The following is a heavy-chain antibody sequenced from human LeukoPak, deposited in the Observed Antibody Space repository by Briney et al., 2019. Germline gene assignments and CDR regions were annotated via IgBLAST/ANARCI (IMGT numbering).Heavy chain of an antibody. D-gene: IGHD6-19*01. V-gene: IGHV1-69*06. CDR2: IIPIFGTA. Sequence: ASVKVSCKASGGTFSSYAISWVRQAPGQGLEWMGGIIPIFGTANYAQKFQGRVTITADKSTSTAYMELSRLRSDDTAVYYCASENNSSGWYDYWGQGTLVTVSS. CDR3: ASENNSSGWYDY. CDR1: GGTFSSYA. J-gene: IGHJ4*02.